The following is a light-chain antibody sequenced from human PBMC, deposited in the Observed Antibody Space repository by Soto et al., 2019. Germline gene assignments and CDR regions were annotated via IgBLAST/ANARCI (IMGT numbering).Light chain of an antibody. CDR2: AAS. CDR1: QSVDSSF. V-gene: IGKV3-20*01. Sequence: EIVLTQSPGTLSLSPGERATLSCRASQSVDSSFLGWYQQKPGQSPRLPIYAASSRASGIPDRFSGSGSGTDFTLTISRLEPEDFAVYYCQQYGSSGTFGQGTKVDIK. J-gene: IGKJ1*01. CDR3: QQYGSSGT.